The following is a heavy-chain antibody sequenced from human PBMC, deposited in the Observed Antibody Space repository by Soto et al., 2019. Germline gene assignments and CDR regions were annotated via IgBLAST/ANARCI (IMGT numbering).Heavy chain of an antibody. CDR3: ARGVDLRYCSSTSCYPAAWFDP. CDR1: GYTFTSYA. V-gene: IGHV1-3*01. D-gene: IGHD2-2*01. Sequence: ASVKVSCKASGYTFTSYAMHWVRQAPGQRLEWMGWINAGNGNTKYSQKFQGRVTITRDTSASTAYMELSSLRSEDTAVYYCARGVDLRYCSSTSCYPAAWFDPWGQGTLVTVSS. J-gene: IGHJ5*02. CDR2: INAGNGNT.